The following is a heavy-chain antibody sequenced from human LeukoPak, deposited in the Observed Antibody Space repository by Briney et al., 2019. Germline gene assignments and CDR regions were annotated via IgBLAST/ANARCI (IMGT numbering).Heavy chain of an antibody. V-gene: IGHV3-30-3*01. CDR3: AREAPYYYDSSGYIDAFDI. D-gene: IGHD3-22*01. CDR1: GFTFNNYA. J-gene: IGHJ3*02. CDR2: ISYDGSNK. Sequence: PGRSLRLSCAASGFTFNNYAMHWVRQAPGKGLEWVAVISYDGSNKYYADSVKGRFTISRDNFKNTLYLQMNSLRAEDTAVYYCAREAPYYYDSSGYIDAFDIWGQGTMVTVSS.